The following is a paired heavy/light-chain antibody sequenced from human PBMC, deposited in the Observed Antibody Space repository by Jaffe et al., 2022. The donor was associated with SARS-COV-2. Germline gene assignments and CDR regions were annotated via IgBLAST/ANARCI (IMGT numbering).Heavy chain of an antibody. Sequence: QVHLIQSGPEVTKPGASVKVSCKVSEYTLTELSIHWVRQTPGKGLEWMGGFDPDDAEPIYAQKFQGRVTITEDTPTDTAYLELSSLRLEDTAVYYCAGDRTGTGYIDWGQGTQVTV. D-gene: IGHD3-9*01. CDR3: AGDRTGTGYID. CDR1: EYTLTELS. J-gene: IGHJ4*02. CDR2: FDPDDAEP. V-gene: IGHV1-24*01.
Light chain of an antibody. CDR1: SSNIGNSY. J-gene: IGLJ3*02. Sequence: QSVLTQPPSVSAAPGQRVTISCSGTSSNIGNSYVSWYHQVPGAAPKLLIYENNRRPSGIPDRFSGSKSGTSATLDITGLQTGDEADYYCGTWDSSLSAGVFGGGTRLTVL. CDR3: GTWDSSLSAGV. CDR2: ENN. V-gene: IGLV1-51*02.